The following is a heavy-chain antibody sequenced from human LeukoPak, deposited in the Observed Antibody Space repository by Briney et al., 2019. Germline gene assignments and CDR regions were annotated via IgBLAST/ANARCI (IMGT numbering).Heavy chain of an antibody. CDR1: GFTFSSYA. CDR3: ARERVPFGRSPYDC. J-gene: IGHJ4*02. D-gene: IGHD3-10*01. V-gene: IGHV3-30-3*01. CDR2: ISYDGNNQ. Sequence: PGGSLRLSCAASGFTFSSYAMHWVRQAPGKGLEWVAIISYDGNNQYYADFVKGRFTISRDNSKNTQFLQMNSLRAEDTAVYYCARERVPFGRSPYDCWGQGTLVTVSS.